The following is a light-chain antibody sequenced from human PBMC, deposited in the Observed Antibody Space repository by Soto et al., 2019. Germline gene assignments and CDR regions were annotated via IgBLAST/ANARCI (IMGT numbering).Light chain of an antibody. V-gene: IGKV3-11*01. Sequence: EIVLTQSPATLSLSPGERATLSCRASQSVGSSLGWYQQKPGQAPRLLIYDASNRATGIPARFSGSGSGTDFTLTISSLEPEDFAVYYCLQRSNWPLTFGGGTKVDIK. CDR2: DAS. J-gene: IGKJ4*01. CDR3: LQRSNWPLT. CDR1: QSVGSS.